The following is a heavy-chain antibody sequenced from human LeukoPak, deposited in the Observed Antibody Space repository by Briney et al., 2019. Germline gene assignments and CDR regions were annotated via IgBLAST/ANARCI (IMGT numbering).Heavy chain of an antibody. CDR1: GFTFSSYA. CDR3: ARESGDIVVVVATVLDP. Sequence: PGGSLRLSCAASGFTFSSYAMHWVRQAPGKGLEWVAVISYDGSNKYYADSVKGRFTISRDNSKNTLYLQMNSLRAEDTAVYYCARESGDIVVVVATVLDPWGQGTLVTVSS. J-gene: IGHJ5*02. V-gene: IGHV3-30-3*01. D-gene: IGHD2-15*01. CDR2: ISYDGSNK.